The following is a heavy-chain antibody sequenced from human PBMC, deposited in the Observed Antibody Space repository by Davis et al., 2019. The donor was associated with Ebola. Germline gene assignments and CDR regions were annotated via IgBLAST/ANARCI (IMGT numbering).Heavy chain of an antibody. J-gene: IGHJ3*02. CDR3: ARDPGSSGWNDAFDI. CDR2: INPNSGGT. D-gene: IGHD6-19*01. V-gene: IGHV1-2*02. Sequence: ASVKVSCKASGYTFTSYYMHWVRQAPGQGLEWMGWINPNSGGTNYAQKFQGRVTMTRDTSISTAYMELSRLRSDDTAVYSCARDPGSSGWNDAFDIWGQGTMVTVSS. CDR1: GYTFTSYY.